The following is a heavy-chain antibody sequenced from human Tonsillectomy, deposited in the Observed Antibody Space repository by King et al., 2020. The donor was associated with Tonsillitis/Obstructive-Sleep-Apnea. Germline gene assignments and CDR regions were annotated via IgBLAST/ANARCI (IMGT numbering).Heavy chain of an antibody. J-gene: IGHJ4*02. CDR2: IIPIFGTA. D-gene: IGHD6-6*01. Sequence: QLVQSGAEVKKPGSSVKVSCKASGGTFSSYAINWVRQAPGQGLEWMGGIIPIFGTANYAQKFQGRVMITADESTSTAYMELSSLRSEDTAVYYCARDPSEYSSSYLLYYWGQGTLVTVSS. CDR3: ARDPSEYSSSYLLYY. V-gene: IGHV1-69*12. CDR1: GGTFSSYA.